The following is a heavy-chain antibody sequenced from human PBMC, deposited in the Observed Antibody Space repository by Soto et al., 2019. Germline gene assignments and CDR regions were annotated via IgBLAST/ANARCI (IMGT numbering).Heavy chain of an antibody. CDR2: ISSSGSTI. V-gene: IGHV3-48*03. CDR3: AREGPIFGVVIHNWFDP. D-gene: IGHD3-3*01. Sequence: GSLRLSCAASGFTFSSYEMNWVRQAPGKGLEWVSYISSSGSTIYYADSVKGRFTISRDNAKNSLYLQMNSLRAEDTAVYYCAREGPIFGVVIHNWFDPWGQGTLVTVSS. J-gene: IGHJ5*02. CDR1: GFTFSSYE.